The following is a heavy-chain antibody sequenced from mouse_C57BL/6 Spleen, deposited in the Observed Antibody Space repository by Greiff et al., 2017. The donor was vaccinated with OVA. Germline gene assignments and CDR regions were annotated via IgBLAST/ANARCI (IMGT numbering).Heavy chain of an antibody. D-gene: IGHD2-4*01. CDR2: IDPENGDT. V-gene: IGHV14-4*01. J-gene: IGHJ2*01. Sequence: EVQLQQSGAELVRPGASVKLSCTASGFNIKDDYMHWVKQRPEQGLEWIGWIDPENGDTEYASKFQGKATITADTSSNTAYLQLSSLTSEDTAVYYCTTSYDYDGDYFDYWGQGTTLTVSS. CDR1: GFNIKDDY. CDR3: TTSYDYDGDYFDY.